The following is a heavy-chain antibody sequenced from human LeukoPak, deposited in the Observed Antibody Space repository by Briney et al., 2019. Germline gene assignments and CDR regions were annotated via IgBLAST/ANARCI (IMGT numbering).Heavy chain of an antibody. CDR1: GFTFSSYS. CDR2: ISSSSSTI. V-gene: IGHV3-48*04. D-gene: IGHD3-10*01. J-gene: IGHJ6*03. Sequence: GGSLRLSCAASGFTFSSYSMNWVRQAPGKGLEWVSYISSSSSTIYYADSVKGRFTISRDNAKNSLYLQMNSLRAEDTAVYYCARGPITMVRGVNQGFYYYYMDVWGKGTTVTVSS. CDR3: ARGPITMVRGVNQGFYYYYMDV.